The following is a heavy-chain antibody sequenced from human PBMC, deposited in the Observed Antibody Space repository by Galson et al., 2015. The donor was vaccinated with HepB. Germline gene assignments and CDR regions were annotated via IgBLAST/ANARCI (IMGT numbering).Heavy chain of an antibody. CDR3: AGSLPRRVVGEPYYFDY. CDR2: INPNSGNT. Sequence: SVKVSCKASGYTFTSYDINWVRQATGQGLEWMGWINPNSGNTGFAQKFRGRVTVTRYTSISTAYMELSSLSSEDTAMYYCAGSLPRRVVGEPYYFDYWGQGTLVTVSS. V-gene: IGHV1-8*01. CDR1: GYTFTSYD. D-gene: IGHD2-15*01. J-gene: IGHJ4*02.